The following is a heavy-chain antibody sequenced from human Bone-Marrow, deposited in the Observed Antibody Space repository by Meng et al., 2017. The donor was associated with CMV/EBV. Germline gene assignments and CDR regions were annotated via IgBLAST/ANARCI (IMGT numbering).Heavy chain of an antibody. CDR2: INQYGSEE. D-gene: IGHD3-22*01. V-gene: IGHV3-7*01. J-gene: IGHJ3*02. CDR3: ARGSSGPWAFDI. Sequence: GESLKISCAASGFTFSSYWMHWVRQAPGKGLEWVASINQYGSEEYSVDSVKGRFTISRDNAKNSLYLQMNSLRAEDTAVYYCARGSSGPWAFDIWGQGTMVTVSS. CDR1: GFTFSSYW.